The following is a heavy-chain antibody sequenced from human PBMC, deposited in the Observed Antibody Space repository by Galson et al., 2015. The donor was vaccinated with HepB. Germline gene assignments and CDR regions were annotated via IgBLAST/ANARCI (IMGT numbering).Heavy chain of an antibody. D-gene: IGHD1-26*01. CDR3: ARDFSGSYFSDY. Sequence: SLRLSCAASGFTFSSYSMNWVRQAPGKGLEWVSSISSSSSYIYYADSVKVRFTISRDNAKNSLYLQMNSLRAEDTAVYYCARDFSGSYFSDYWGQGTLVTVSS. J-gene: IGHJ4*02. CDR1: GFTFSSYS. CDR2: ISSSSSYI. V-gene: IGHV3-21*01.